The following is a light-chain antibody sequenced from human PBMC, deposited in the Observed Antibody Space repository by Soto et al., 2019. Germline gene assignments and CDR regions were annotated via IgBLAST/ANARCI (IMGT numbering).Light chain of an antibody. Sequence: ETVLTQSPATLSLSPGERATLSCRASQSIRTYLIWYQQKPGQAPRLLIKDASSRATGIPARFSGSGSGTDFTLTINSLEPEDSAVYYCQQRGNWPLTFGGGTKVEI. V-gene: IGKV3-11*01. CDR2: DAS. J-gene: IGKJ4*01. CDR1: QSIRTY. CDR3: QQRGNWPLT.